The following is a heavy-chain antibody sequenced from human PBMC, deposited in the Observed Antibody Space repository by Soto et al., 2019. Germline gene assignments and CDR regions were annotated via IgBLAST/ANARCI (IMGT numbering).Heavy chain of an antibody. CDR3: ADWSNWLAYSGYGGGEGMDV. J-gene: IGHJ6*02. V-gene: IGHV1-58*01. CDR1: GFTFTSSA. D-gene: IGHD5-12*01. Sequence: ASVKVSCKASGFTFTSSAVQWVRQARGQRLEWIGRIVVGSGNTNYAQKFQERVTITRDMSTSTAYMELSSLRSEDTAVYYCADWSNWLAYSGYGGGEGMDVWGQGTTVTVSS. CDR2: IVVGSGNT.